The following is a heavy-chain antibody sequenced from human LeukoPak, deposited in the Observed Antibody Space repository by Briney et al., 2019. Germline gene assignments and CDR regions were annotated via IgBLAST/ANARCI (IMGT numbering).Heavy chain of an antibody. CDR1: GGTFSSYA. CDR3: ARVDSSGYDEYYFDY. Sequence: GASVKVSCKASGGTFSSYAISWVRQAPGQGLEWMGGIIPIFGTANYAQKFQGRVTITTDESTSTAYMELSSLRSEDTAVYYCARVDSSGYDEYYFDYWGQGTLVTVSS. J-gene: IGHJ4*02. V-gene: IGHV1-69*05. D-gene: IGHD3-22*01. CDR2: IIPIFGTA.